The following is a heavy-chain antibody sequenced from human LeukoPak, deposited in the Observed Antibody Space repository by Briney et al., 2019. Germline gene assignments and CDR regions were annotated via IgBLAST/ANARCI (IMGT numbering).Heavy chain of an antibody. D-gene: IGHD6-13*01. Sequence: SETLSLTCAVYGGSFSGYYWSWIRQPPGEGLEWIGEINHSGSTNYNPSLKSRVTISVDTSKNQFSLKLSSVTAADTAVYYCARGGTGIAAAGTLVGYWGQGTLVTVSS. V-gene: IGHV4-34*01. CDR3: ARGGTGIAAAGTLVGY. CDR2: INHSGST. J-gene: IGHJ4*02. CDR1: GGSFSGYY.